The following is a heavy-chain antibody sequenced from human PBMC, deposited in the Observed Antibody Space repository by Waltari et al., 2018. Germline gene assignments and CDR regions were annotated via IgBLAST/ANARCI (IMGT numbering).Heavy chain of an antibody. D-gene: IGHD6-19*01. CDR2: IDYSGNT. CDR1: GGSLSSTSYY. V-gene: IGHV4-39*01. Sequence: QLQESGPGLVKPSETLSLSCTVSGGSLSSTSYYWGWIRQSPGKGLEWIGSIDYSGNTYYNPALKGWVTIYVDRCKNQFSLKLSAVTAAETSVYYCARGTTMAATANWGQGTLVTVSS. J-gene: IGHJ4*02. CDR3: ARGTTMAATAN.